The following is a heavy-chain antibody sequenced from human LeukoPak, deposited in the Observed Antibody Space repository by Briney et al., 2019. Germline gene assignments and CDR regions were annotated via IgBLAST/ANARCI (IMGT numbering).Heavy chain of an antibody. CDR2: ISAHNGDT. D-gene: IGHD1-26*01. CDR3: ARDPLFGVGSTRIFDY. Sequence: GASVKVSCKASGYTFTTYAFSWVRQAPGQGLEWMGWISAHNGDTNYARNLQGRVTMTTDTSTSTVYMELRSLRSDDTAVYYCARDPLFGVGSTRIFDYWGQGTLVTVSS. V-gene: IGHV1-18*01. CDR1: GYTFTTYA. J-gene: IGHJ4*02.